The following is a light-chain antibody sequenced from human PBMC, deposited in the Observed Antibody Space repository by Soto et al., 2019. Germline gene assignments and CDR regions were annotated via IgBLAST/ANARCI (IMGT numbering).Light chain of an antibody. Sequence: DIQLTQSPSSLSASVGDRVTITCRASQNIKIYLNWYQHKPGKAPNLLIVAASSLQSGVPSRFSGSGSGTDFTLTINSLQLEDFATYYCQQSYSVPTFGQGTKVEIK. J-gene: IGKJ1*01. CDR2: AAS. CDR3: QQSYSVPT. V-gene: IGKV1-39*01. CDR1: QNIKIY.